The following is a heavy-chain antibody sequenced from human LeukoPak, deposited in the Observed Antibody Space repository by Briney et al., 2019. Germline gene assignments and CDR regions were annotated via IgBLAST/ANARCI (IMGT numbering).Heavy chain of an antibody. J-gene: IGHJ4*02. D-gene: IGHD6-13*01. V-gene: IGHV3-30*18. CDR3: AKALSDYNTTWSGGPTDY. CDR2: ISYDGSNK. Sequence: GGSLRLSCAASGFTFSDYYMSWVRQAPGKGLEWVAVISYDGSNKYYAHSVKGRFTISRDNSKNTLYLQMNTLRAEDTAVYYCAKALSDYNTTWSGGPTDYWGQGTLVTVSS. CDR1: GFTFSDYY.